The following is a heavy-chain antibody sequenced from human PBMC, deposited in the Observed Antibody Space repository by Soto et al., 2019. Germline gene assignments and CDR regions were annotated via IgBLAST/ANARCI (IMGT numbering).Heavy chain of an antibody. J-gene: IGHJ6*02. Sequence: QVQLVESGGGVVQPGRSLRLSCAASGFTFSSYGMHWVRQAPGKGLEWVAVISYDGSNKYYADSVKGRFTISRDTSKNTLYLQLNSLRAEDTAVYYCAKGPAIVLVPAAMNYYDGMDVWGQGTTVTVSS. CDR3: AKGPAIVLVPAAMNYYDGMDV. D-gene: IGHD2-2*01. CDR2: ISYDGSNK. CDR1: GFTFSSYG. V-gene: IGHV3-30*18.